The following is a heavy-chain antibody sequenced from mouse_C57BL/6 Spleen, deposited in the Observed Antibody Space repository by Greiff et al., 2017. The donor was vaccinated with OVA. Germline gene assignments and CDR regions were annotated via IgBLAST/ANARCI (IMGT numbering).Heavy chain of an antibody. D-gene: IGHD3-2*02. CDR1: GYAFSSSW. CDR3: ARGEQLRGWFAY. Sequence: QVQLQQSGPELVKPGASVKISCKASGYAFSSSWMNWVKQRPGQGLEWIGRIYPGDGDTNYNGKFKGKATLTADKSSSTAYMQLRSLTSEDSAVDVCARGEQLRGWFAYWGQGTLVTVSA. V-gene: IGHV1-82*01. CDR2: IYPGDGDT. J-gene: IGHJ3*01.